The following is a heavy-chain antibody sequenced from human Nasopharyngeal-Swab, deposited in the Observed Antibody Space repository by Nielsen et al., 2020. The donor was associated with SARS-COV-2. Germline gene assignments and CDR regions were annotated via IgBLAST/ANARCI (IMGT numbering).Heavy chain of an antibody. J-gene: IGHJ4*02. D-gene: IGHD6-6*01. CDR3: TSTYSSSSEGYFDY. CDR1: GFTFSGST. Sequence: GESLKISCAASGFTFSGSTMHWVRQASGKGLEWVGRIRSKANNYATAYAASVSGRFTISRDDSKNTAYLQMNSLKTEDTAVYYCTSTYSSSSEGYFDYWGQGTLVTVSS. V-gene: IGHV3-73*01. CDR2: IRSKANNYAT.